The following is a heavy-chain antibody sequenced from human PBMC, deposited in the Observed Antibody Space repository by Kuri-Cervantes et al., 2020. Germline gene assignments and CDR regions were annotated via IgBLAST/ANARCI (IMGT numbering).Heavy chain of an antibody. CDR2: INPNSGGT. Sequence: ASVKVSCEASGYTFTGYYMHWVRQAPGQGLEWMGWINPNSGGTNYAQKFQGRVTMTRDTSISTAYMELSRLRSDDTAVYYCAREPAAYYYDSSGYYPPTQNWFDPWGQGTLVTVSS. J-gene: IGHJ5*02. CDR1: GYTFTGYY. V-gene: IGHV1-2*02. D-gene: IGHD3-22*01. CDR3: AREPAAYYYDSSGYYPPTQNWFDP.